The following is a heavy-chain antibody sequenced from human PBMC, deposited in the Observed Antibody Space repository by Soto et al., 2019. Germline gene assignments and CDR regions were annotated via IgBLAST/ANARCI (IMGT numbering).Heavy chain of an antibody. V-gene: IGHV1-69*01. D-gene: IGHD1-20*01. CDR3: ARDHIKKLPGYGMDV. J-gene: IGHJ6*04. CDR1: GDIFDTYT. Sequence: QVQLVQSGAEVRSPGSSVKLSCKASGDIFDTYTISWVRQAPGQGLEWLGGVSPVLQITNSAQKFQGRLTFTADEGSRTAFLEVSSLRSEETAVYYCARDHIKKLPGYGMDVWGTGTTVTVSS. CDR2: VSPVLQIT.